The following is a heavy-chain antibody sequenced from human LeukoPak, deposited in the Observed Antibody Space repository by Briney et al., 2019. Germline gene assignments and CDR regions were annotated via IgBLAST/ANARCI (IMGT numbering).Heavy chain of an antibody. CDR2: INWNGGST. D-gene: IGHD6-13*01. V-gene: IGHV3-20*01. Sequence: GGSLRLSCAASGFTFDDYGMSWVRQAPGKGLEWVSGINWNGGSTGYADSVKGRFTISRDNAKNSLYLQMNSLRAEDTALYHCARGCSSSWFWYFDLWGRGTLVTVSS. CDR1: GFTFDDYG. CDR3: ARGCSSSWFWYFDL. J-gene: IGHJ2*01.